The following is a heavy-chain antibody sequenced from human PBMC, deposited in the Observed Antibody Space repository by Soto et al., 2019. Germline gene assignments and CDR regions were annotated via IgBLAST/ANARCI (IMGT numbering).Heavy chain of an antibody. D-gene: IGHD3-3*01. Sequence: PSETLSLTCTVSGGSISSYYWSWIRQPPGKGLEWIGYIYYSGSTNYNPSLKSRVTISVDTSKNQFSLKLSSVTAADTAVYYCARASTDYDYWSGGVADVWSQGTTVTVSS. CDR2: IYYSGST. CDR3: ARASTDYDYWSGGVADV. CDR1: GGSISSYY. V-gene: IGHV4-59*01. J-gene: IGHJ6*02.